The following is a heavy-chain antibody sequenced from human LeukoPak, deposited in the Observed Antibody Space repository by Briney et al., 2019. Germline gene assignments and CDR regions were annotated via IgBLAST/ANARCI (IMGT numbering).Heavy chain of an antibody. V-gene: IGHV1-46*01. CDR3: AREESGGYFDY. Sequence: ASVKVSCKASGYTFTNYYMHWVRQAPGQGLEWMGLSNPTGSSTNYALKFRGRVTMTRDTSTTTVYMELSSLRSEDTAVYYCAREESGGYFDYWGQGTLVTVSS. CDR1: GYTFTNYY. CDR2: SNPTGSST. J-gene: IGHJ4*02. D-gene: IGHD2-8*02.